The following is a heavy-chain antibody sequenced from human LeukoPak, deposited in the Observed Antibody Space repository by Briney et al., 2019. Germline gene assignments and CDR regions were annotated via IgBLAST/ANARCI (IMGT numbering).Heavy chain of an antibody. CDR3: ARAGTGSYYDYFDY. J-gene: IGHJ4*02. D-gene: IGHD1-26*01. CDR1: GGTFSGYA. CDR2: IIPIFGTA. V-gene: IGHV1-69*06. Sequence: ASVKVSCKASGGTFSGYAITWVRQAPRQGLEWMGGIIPIFGTANYAQKFQGRVTITADKFTSTAYMELSSLRSEDTAVFYCARAGTGSYYDYFDYWGQGTLVTVSS.